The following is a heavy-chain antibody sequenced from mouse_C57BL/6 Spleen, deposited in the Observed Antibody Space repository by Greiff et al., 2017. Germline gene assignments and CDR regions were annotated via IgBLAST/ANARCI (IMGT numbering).Heavy chain of an antibody. Sequence: QVQLKHPGAELVRPGSSVKLSCKASGYTFTSSWMHWVKQRPIQGLEWIGNIDPSDSETHYNQKFKDKATLTVDKSSSTAYMQLSSLTTEDSAVYYCARTQLGLGDYFDYWGQGTTLTVSS. CDR2: IDPSDSET. CDR1: GYTFTSSW. D-gene: IGHD3-1*01. V-gene: IGHV1-52*01. CDR3: ARTQLGLGDYFDY. J-gene: IGHJ2*01.